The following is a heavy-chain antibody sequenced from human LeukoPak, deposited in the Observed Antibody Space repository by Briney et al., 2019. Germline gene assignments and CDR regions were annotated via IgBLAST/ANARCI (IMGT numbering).Heavy chain of an antibody. CDR2: IYPGDSDT. Sequence: GESLKISCKGSGYSFTSYWIGWVRQMPGKGLEWMGIIYPGDSDTRYSPSFQGQVTISADKSISTAYLQWSSLKASDTAMYYCARHIEYYYDSSGYSFDYWGQGTLVTVSS. J-gene: IGHJ4*02. V-gene: IGHV5-51*01. D-gene: IGHD3-22*01. CDR1: GYSFTSYW. CDR3: ARHIEYYYDSSGYSFDY.